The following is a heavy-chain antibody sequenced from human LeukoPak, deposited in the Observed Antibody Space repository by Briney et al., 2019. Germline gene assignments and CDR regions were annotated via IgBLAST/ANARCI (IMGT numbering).Heavy chain of an antibody. CDR3: AKRMYGWYQIDY. D-gene: IGHD6-19*01. V-gene: IGHV3-23*01. CDR2: ITGPGEGT. Sequence: GGSLRLSCAASGFSFSDYAMSWVRQAPGKGLEWVSAITGPGEGTWYADSVQGRFTTSRDNSKNTLYLQMNSLRAEDTAVYFCAKRMYGWYQIDYWGQGTLFTVSS. J-gene: IGHJ4*02. CDR1: GFSFSDYA.